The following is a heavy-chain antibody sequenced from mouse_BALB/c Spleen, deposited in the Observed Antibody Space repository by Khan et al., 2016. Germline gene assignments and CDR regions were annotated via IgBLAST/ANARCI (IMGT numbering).Heavy chain of an antibody. J-gene: IGHJ4*01. Sequence: EVQLQESGPGLVKPSQSLSLTCTVTGYSITSDYAWNWIRQFPGNKLEWMGYISYSGSTSYNPSLKSRISITRDTSKNQFFLQLNSVTTEDTATYYYARGSGSSDYAMDYWGQGTSVTVSS. D-gene: IGHD1-1*01. CDR2: ISYSGST. CDR1: GYSITSDYA. V-gene: IGHV3-2*02. CDR3: ARGSGSSDYAMDY.